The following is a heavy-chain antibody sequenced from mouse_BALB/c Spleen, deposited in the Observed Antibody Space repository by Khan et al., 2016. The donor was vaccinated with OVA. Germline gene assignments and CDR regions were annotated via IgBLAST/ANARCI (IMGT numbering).Heavy chain of an antibody. J-gene: IGHJ3*01. CDR2: IYPGNGET. D-gene: IGHD1-1*01. CDR3: TRAGYGAFVY. Sequence: VQLQQSGTILARPGASVKMSCKASGYSFTDYWLHWVKQRPGQGLEWIGGIYPGNGETKYNQKFKGKAKLTVVTSASTANMDLSSLTNEDSAVXYCTRAGYGAFVYWGQGTLVTVS. CDR1: GYSFTDYW. V-gene: IGHV1-5*01.